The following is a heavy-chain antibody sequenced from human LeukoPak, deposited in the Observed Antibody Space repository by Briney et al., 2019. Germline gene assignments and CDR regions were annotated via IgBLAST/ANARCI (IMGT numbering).Heavy chain of an antibody. V-gene: IGHV1-69*13. CDR2: IIPIFGTA. J-gene: IGHJ4*02. CDR1: GGTFSSYA. D-gene: IGHD6-19*01. CDR3: ARGISSGWGNFDY. Sequence: GASVKVSCKASGGTFSSYAISWVRQAPGQGLEWMGGIIPIFGTANYAQKFQGRVTITADESTSTAYMELSSLRSEDTAVYYCARGISSGWGNFDYWGQGTLVTVSS.